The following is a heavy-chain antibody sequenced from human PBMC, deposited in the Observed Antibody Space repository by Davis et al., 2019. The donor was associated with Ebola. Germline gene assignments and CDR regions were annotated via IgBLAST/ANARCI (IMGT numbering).Heavy chain of an antibody. CDR1: GFTFSTYW. D-gene: IGHD3-10*01. J-gene: IGHJ4*02. CDR3: ARAVGYYGSGDH. CDR2: INSDGTFT. V-gene: IGHV3-74*01. Sequence: GESLKIPCAVPGFTFSTYWMHWVRQAPGEGLMCVSRINSDGTFTTYADSVKGRFTISRDNAKNTLYLQMNSLRAEDTAVYYCARAVGYYGSGDHWGQGTLVTVSS.